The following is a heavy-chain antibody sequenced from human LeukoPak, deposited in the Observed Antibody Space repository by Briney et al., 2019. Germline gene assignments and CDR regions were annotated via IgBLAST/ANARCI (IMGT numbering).Heavy chain of an antibody. Sequence: SETLSLTCIVSGGSITSYYWSWIRQPPGKGLEWIGYIYYTGSTNYNPSLRSRVTISVDTSKNQFSLRLSSVTASDTAVYHCARRSSSSWHFDYWGQGSVVAVSS. CDR2: IYYTGST. D-gene: IGHD6-6*01. CDR3: ARRSSSSWHFDY. J-gene: IGHJ4*02. CDR1: GGSITSYY. V-gene: IGHV4-59*08.